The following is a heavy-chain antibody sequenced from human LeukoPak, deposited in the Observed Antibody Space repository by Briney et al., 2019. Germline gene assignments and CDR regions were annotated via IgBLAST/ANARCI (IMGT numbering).Heavy chain of an antibody. Sequence: SETLSLSCTVSGGSISSYYWSWIRQPPGEGLEWIGYIYYSGSTNYNPSLKSRVTISVDTSKNQFSLKLSPGTAADTAVYYCARRATMVRGVILWGQGTLDTVSS. CDR1: GGSISSYY. V-gene: IGHV4-59*08. J-gene: IGHJ4*02. CDR2: IYYSGST. CDR3: ARRATMVRGVIL. D-gene: IGHD3-10*01.